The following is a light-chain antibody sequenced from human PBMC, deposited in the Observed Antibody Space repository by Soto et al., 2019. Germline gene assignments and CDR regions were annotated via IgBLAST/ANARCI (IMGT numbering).Light chain of an antibody. CDR2: DDT. CDR3: QVWLAGSDPLV. CDR1: NIGSRN. V-gene: IGLV3-21*02. Sequence: SYELTQPPSVSVAPGQTASITCGGDNIGSRNVHWYQQKPGQAPVLVFYDDTNRPSGSPERLFGSKSGNTANLTISRVEVGDEADYHCQVWLAGSDPLVFGGGTKLTVL. J-gene: IGLJ3*02.